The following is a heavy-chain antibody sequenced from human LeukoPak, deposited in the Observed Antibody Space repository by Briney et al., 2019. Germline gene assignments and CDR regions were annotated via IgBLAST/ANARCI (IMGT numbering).Heavy chain of an antibody. CDR1: GGTFSSYA. CDR3: ARGIAAAGILPTYFDY. J-gene: IGHJ4*02. Sequence: SVKVSCKASGGTFSSYAISWVRQAPGQGLEWMGRIIPILGIANYAQKFQGRVTITADKSTSTAYMELSSLRSEDTAVYYCARGIAAAGILPTYFDYWGQGTLVTVSS. CDR2: IIPILGIA. V-gene: IGHV1-69*04. D-gene: IGHD6-13*01.